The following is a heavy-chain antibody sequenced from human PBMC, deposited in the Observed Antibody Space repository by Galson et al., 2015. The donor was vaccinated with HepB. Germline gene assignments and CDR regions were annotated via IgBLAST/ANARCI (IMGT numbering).Heavy chain of an antibody. Sequence: PALVKPTQTLTLTCTFSGFSLTTSGVGLGWIRQPPGKALEWLALIYWNDEKRYSPSLKSRLTITTGTSKNQVVLTMTDMDPVDTATYYCAHMSTTVTTGWFDPWGQGTLVTVSS. D-gene: IGHD4-11*01. CDR3: AHMSTTVTTGWFDP. CDR2: IYWNDEK. V-gene: IGHV2-5*01. CDR1: GFSLTTSGVG. J-gene: IGHJ5*02.